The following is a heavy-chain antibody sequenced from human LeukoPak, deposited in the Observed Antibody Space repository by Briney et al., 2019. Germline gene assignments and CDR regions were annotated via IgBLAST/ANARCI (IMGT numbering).Heavy chain of an antibody. CDR3: ARWEMAIHDAFDI. V-gene: IGHV3-53*01. Sequence: PGGSLRLSCAASGFTVSSNYMSWVRQAPGKGLEWVSVIYSGGSTYYADSVKGRSTISRDNSKNTLYLQMNSLRAEDTAVYYCARWEMAIHDAFDIWGQGTMVTVSS. D-gene: IGHD5-24*01. CDR2: IYSGGST. J-gene: IGHJ3*02. CDR1: GFTVSSNY.